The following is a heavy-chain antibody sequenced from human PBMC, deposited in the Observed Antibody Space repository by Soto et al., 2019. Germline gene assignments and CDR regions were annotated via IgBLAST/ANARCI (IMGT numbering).Heavy chain of an antibody. D-gene: IGHD3-10*01. CDR1: GGTFNSYG. V-gene: IGHV1-69*06. Sequence: QAHLAQSGAEVKKPGSSVTVSCKASGGTFNSYGISWVRQAPGQGLDWMGVIIPSYGTVNYAQKFQGRVSITADKAKSTAYMDRNSLRYDDTAVYYCARVRVIRGVIPSHFGLWGQGTLCTVSS. J-gene: IGHJ4*02. CDR3: ARVRVIRGVIPSHFGL. CDR2: IIPSYGTV.